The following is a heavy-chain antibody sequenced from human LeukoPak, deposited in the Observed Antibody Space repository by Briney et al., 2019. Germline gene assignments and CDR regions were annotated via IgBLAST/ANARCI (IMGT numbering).Heavy chain of an antibody. Sequence: SVKVSCKASGGTFSSYAISWVRQAPGQGLEWMGRIIPIFGTANYAQKFQGRVTTTTDESTSTAYMELSSLRSEDTAVYYCARDYSNYGGYFDYWGQGTLVTVSS. D-gene: IGHD4-11*01. CDR1: GGTFSSYA. J-gene: IGHJ4*02. V-gene: IGHV1-69*05. CDR3: ARDYSNYGGYFDY. CDR2: IIPIFGTA.